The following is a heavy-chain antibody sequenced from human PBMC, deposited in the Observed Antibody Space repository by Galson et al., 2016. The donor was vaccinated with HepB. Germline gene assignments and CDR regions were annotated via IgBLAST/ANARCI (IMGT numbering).Heavy chain of an antibody. V-gene: IGHV3-33*01. J-gene: IGHJ4*02. CDR1: GFTFSNYG. Sequence: SLRLSCAGSGFTFSNYGMHWVRQAPGQGLEWVSNIWFDGRNKYYGDSVKGRFTISRDHSKNTLYLQMNSLRAGDTAVDYCAIDDHYGVYFDHWGQGTLVTVSS. CDR2: IWFDGRNK. D-gene: IGHD3-16*01. CDR3: AIDDHYGVYFDH.